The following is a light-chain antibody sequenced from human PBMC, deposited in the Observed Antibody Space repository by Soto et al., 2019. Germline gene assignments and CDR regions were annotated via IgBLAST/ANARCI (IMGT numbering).Light chain of an antibody. V-gene: IGKV3-15*01. CDR2: GTS. CDR3: QQFDDWPT. Sequence: EIVLTQSPATLSLAPGERVTLSCRASESVSTNLAWYQQKPGQAPRLLIYGTSNRATGIPDRISGSRSGTEFTLTIGSLQSEDFGVYYCQQFDDWPTFGQGTKVDIK. CDR1: ESVSTN. J-gene: IGKJ1*01.